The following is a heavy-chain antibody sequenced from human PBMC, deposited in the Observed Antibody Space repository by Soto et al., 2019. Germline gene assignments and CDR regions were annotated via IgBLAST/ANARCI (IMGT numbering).Heavy chain of an antibody. CDR3: ARDFGAVAHFDY. D-gene: IGHD6-19*01. Sequence: QVQLMESGGGVVQPGRSLRLSCAASGLTFSSYGMHWVRQAPGKGLEWVAVIWYDGSNKYYADSVKGRFTISRDNSKNTLYLQMNILRAEDTAVYYCARDFGAVAHFDYWGQGTLVTVSS. CDR2: IWYDGSNK. V-gene: IGHV3-33*01. CDR1: GLTFSSYG. J-gene: IGHJ4*02.